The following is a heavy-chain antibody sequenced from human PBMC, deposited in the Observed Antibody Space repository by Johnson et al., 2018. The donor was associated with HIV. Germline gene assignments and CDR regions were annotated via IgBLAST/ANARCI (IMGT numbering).Heavy chain of an antibody. V-gene: IGHV3-66*02. CDR3: ARDGRDLVTRGSFDI. Sequence: MLLVESGGGLVQPGGSLRLSCAASGITVSSNYISWVRQAPGKGLEWVSVIFSVGGAYYADSVKGRFIISRDNSKNMLYLHMNSLRPEDTAVYYCARDGRDLVTRGSFDIWGQGTVVTVSS. D-gene: IGHD3-9*01. J-gene: IGHJ3*02. CDR2: IFSVGGA. CDR1: GITVSSNY.